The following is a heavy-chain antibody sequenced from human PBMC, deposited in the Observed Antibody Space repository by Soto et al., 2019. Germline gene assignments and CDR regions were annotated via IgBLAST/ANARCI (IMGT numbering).Heavy chain of an antibody. J-gene: IGHJ3*02. CDR3: ARVPGVDI. V-gene: IGHV1-18*04. D-gene: IGHD2-8*01. CDR1: GYTFTSYY. CDR2: ISANSGNT. Sequence: GASVKVSCKASGYTFTSYYMHWVRQAPGQGLEWMGMISANSGNTSYAQKLQGRVTMTTDTSTSTAYMELRSLRSDDTAVYYCARVPGVDIWGQGTMVTVSS.